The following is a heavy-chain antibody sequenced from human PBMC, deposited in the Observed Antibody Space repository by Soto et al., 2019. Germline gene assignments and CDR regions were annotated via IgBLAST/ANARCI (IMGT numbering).Heavy chain of an antibody. D-gene: IGHD3-16*01. V-gene: IGHV5-10-1*01. CDR1: GYSFTSYG. CDR2: IDPSDSYT. CDR3: AASGPREFDP. Sequence: PGESLKISCKGSGYSFTSYGISWVRQMPGKGLEWMGRIDPSDSYTNYSPSFQGHVTISADKSISTAYLQWSSLKASDTAMYYCAASGPREFDPWGQGTLVTVSS. J-gene: IGHJ5*02.